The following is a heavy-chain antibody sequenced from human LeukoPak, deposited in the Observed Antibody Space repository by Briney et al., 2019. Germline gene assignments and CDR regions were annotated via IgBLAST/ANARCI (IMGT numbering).Heavy chain of an antibody. CDR3: PKGCASTSCYTSEY. D-gene: IGHD2-2*02. V-gene: IGHV3-23*01. CDR2: IRGSGDST. Sequence: WVSLRISCSASGFTVNGYAMSWVGQAPGRGLQWVSTIRGSGDSTYYADSVKGRFTISRDNSKNTLYLQMNSLRPEDTAVYYCPKGCASTSCYTSEYWGQGTLVTVSS. CDR1: GFTVNGYA. J-gene: IGHJ4*02.